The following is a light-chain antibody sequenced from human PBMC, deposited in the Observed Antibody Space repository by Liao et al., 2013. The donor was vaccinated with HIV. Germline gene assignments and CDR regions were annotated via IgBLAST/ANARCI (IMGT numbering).Light chain of an antibody. CDR1: NIGSKS. Sequence: SYELTQPPSVSVAPGKTARITCGGNNIGSKSVQWYQQRPGQAPILVIYYHSDRPSGIPERFSGSNSGNTATLTISRVEAGDEADYYCQVWDSSSDHPVFGGGTKLTVL. CDR3: QVWDSSSDHPV. CDR2: YHS. J-gene: IGLJ3*02. V-gene: IGLV3-21*01.